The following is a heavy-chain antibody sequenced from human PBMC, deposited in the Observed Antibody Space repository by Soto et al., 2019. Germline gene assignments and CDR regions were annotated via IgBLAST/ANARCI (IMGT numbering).Heavy chain of an antibody. D-gene: IGHD6-13*01. CDR2: IYWDDDK. CDR1: GFSLSTSGVG. V-gene: IGHV2-5*02. J-gene: IGHJ4*02. CDR3: ARIIAGSAPFDY. Sequence: QITLKESGPTLVKPTQTLTLTCTFSGFSLSTSGVGVGWIRQPPEKALEWLALIYWDDDKRYSPSLKSRLTITHDTSKNQVVLTMTNIDPVDTATYSCARIIAGSAPFDYWGQGTLVTVSS.